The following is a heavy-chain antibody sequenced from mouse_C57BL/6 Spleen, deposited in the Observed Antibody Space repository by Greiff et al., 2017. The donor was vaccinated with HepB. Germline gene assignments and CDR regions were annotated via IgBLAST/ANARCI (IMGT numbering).Heavy chain of an antibody. CDR2: IYPGSGST. Sequence: QVQLQQPGAELVKPGASVKMSCKASGYSFTSYWITWVMQRPGQGLEWIGDIYPGSGSTNYNEKFKSKATLTVDTSSSTAYMQLSSLTSEDSAVYYCARPYDCGSGLSWFAYWGQGTLVTVSA. D-gene: IGHD1-1*01. CDR1: GYSFTSYW. CDR3: ARPYDCGSGLSWFAY. V-gene: IGHV1-55*01. J-gene: IGHJ3*01.